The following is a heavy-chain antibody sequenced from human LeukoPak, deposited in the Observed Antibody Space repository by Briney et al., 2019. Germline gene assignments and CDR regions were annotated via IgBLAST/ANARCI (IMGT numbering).Heavy chain of an antibody. Sequence: PGGSLRLSCAASGFTFSSYDMHWVRQAPGKGLEWVSAIGTAGDTYYPGSVKGRFTISRENAKNSLYLQMNSLRAGDTAVYYCARAIRGYSGYDYVVWFDPWGQGTLVTVSS. D-gene: IGHD5-12*01. V-gene: IGHV3-13*01. CDR2: IGTAGDT. J-gene: IGHJ5*02. CDR3: ARAIRGYSGYDYVVWFDP. CDR1: GFTFSSYD.